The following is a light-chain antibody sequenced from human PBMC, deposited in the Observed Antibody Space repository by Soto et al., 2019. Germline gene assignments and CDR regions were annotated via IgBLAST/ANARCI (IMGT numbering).Light chain of an antibody. CDR1: QSVSSN. CDR2: GAS. J-gene: IGKJ4*01. Sequence: EIVMTQSPATLSVYPGESATLSCRASQSVSSNLAWYQQKPGQAPRLLIYGASTRATGIPDRYSGSGSGTEFTLTISSLQSEDLAVYYCQQYHNWPPLTFGGGTKVEIK. V-gene: IGKV3-15*01. CDR3: QQYHNWPPLT.